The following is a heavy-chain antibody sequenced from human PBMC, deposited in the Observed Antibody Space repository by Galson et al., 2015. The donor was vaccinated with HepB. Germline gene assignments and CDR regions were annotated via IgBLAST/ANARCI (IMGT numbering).Heavy chain of an antibody. Sequence: SLRLSCAASGFTFSRYWMSWVRQAPGKGLEWVANIKQDGSEKYYVDSVKGRFTISRDNAKNSLYLQMNSLRAEDTAVYYCAAHPYYYGSLRYSWNWFDPWGQGTLVTVSS. CDR3: AAHPYYYGSLRYSWNWFDP. D-gene: IGHD3-10*01. J-gene: IGHJ5*02. V-gene: IGHV3-7*01. CDR1: GFTFSRYW. CDR2: IKQDGSEK.